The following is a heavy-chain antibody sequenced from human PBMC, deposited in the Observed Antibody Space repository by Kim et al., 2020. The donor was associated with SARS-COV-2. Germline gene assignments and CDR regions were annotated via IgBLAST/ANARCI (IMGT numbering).Heavy chain of an antibody. J-gene: IGHJ4*02. Sequence: GGSLRLSCTASGFTFSNSALSWVRQAPGKGLEWVSTICGSGDRTYYTDSVKGRFTISRDNSKNTLYVQMNSLRAEDTAVYYCAKKMYSSGWSPFDYWGQGTLVTVSS. CDR3: AKKMYSSGWSPFDY. CDR1: GFTFSNSA. D-gene: IGHD6-19*01. CDR2: ICGSGDRT. V-gene: IGHV3-23*01.